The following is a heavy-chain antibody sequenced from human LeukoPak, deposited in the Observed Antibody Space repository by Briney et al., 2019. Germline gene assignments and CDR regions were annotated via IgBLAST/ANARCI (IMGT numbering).Heavy chain of an antibody. Sequence: GGSLRLSCAASGFTFSSYAISWVRQAPGKGLEWVSTISGSGSSTYFADSVKGRFTISRDNSKNTLYLQMNSLRAEDTAVYYCAKDGASDIVVVPAASPYFDYWGQGTLVTVSS. V-gene: IGHV3-23*01. CDR2: ISGSGSST. D-gene: IGHD2-2*01. J-gene: IGHJ4*02. CDR1: GFTFSSYA. CDR3: AKDGASDIVVVPAASPYFDY.